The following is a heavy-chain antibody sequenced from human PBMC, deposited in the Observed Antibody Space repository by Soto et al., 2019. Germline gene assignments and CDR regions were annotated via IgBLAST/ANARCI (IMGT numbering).Heavy chain of an antibody. CDR1: GGSISSGGYY. V-gene: IGHV4-31*03. J-gene: IGHJ4*02. CDR3: ARLISRDGYNLLDY. Sequence: SETLSLTCPVSGGSISSGGYYWSWIRQHPGKGLEWIGYIYYSGSTYYNPSLKSRVTISVDTSKNQFSLKLSSVTAADTAVYYCARLISRDGYNLLDYWGQGTLVTVSS. D-gene: IGHD5-12*01. CDR2: IYYSGST.